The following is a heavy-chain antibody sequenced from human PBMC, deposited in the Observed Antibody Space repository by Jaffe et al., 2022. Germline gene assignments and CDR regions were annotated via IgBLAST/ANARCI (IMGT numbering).Heavy chain of an antibody. D-gene: IGHD2-21*02. Sequence: EVQLVESGGGLVQPGRSLRLSCTASGFTFGDYAMSWVRQAPGKGLEWVGFIRSKAYGGTTEYAASVKGRFTISRDDSKSIAYLQMNSLKTEDTAVYYCTSSYAYCGGDCYSGDAFDIWGQGTMVTVSS. CDR3: TSSYAYCGGDCYSGDAFDI. CDR1: GFTFGDYA. J-gene: IGHJ3*02. CDR2: IRSKAYGGTT. V-gene: IGHV3-49*04.